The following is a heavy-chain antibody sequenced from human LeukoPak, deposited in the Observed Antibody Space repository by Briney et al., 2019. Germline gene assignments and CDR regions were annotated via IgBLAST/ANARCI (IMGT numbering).Heavy chain of an antibody. D-gene: IGHD2-2*01. V-gene: IGHV3-7*01. CDR2: IKPDGSGK. CDR1: RFTFSNSW. CDR3: ARVGSTSRAPNS. J-gene: IGHJ4*02. Sequence: GGSLRLSCAASRFTFSNSWMSWVRQAPGKGLEWVARIKPDGSGKYYVDSVKGRFAISRDNAKNSLYLHMHSLIAADTAIYYCARVGSTSRAPNSWGQGTRVTVSS.